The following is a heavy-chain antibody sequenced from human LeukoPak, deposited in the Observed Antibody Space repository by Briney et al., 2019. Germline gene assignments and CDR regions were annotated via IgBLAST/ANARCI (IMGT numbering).Heavy chain of an antibody. Sequence: APVKVSCKASGYTFTGYYMHWVRQAPGQGLEWMGWINPNSGGTNYAQKFQGRVTMTRDTSISTAYMELSRLRSDDTAVYYCARGLVYYDSRSALDYWGQGTLVTVSS. CDR2: INPNSGGT. CDR3: ARGLVYYDSRSALDY. V-gene: IGHV1-2*02. J-gene: IGHJ4*02. CDR1: GYTFTGYY. D-gene: IGHD3-22*01.